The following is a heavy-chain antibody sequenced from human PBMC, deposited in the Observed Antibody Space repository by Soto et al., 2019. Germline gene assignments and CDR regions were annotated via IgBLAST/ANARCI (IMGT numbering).Heavy chain of an antibody. CDR1: GGTFSSYA. CDR3: ARDQVLWAAIAVAEDRSPDYYYGMDV. Sequence: GASVKVSCKASGGTFSSYAISWVRQAPGQGLEWMGGIIPIFGTANYAQKFQGRVTITADESTSTAYMELSSLRSEDTAVYYCARDQVLWAAIAVAEDRSPDYYYGMDVWGQGTTVPVSS. V-gene: IGHV1-69*13. J-gene: IGHJ6*02. D-gene: IGHD6-19*01. CDR2: IIPIFGTA.